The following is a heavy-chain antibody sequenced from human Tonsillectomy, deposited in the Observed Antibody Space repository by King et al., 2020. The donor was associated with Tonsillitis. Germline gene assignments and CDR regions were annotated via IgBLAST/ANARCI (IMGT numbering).Heavy chain of an antibody. J-gene: IGHJ4*02. V-gene: IGHV1-3*01. Sequence: VQLVQSGAEVKEPGASVKVSCKASGYTFTSYPMHWVRQAPGQRLEWMGWINVGNDNTQYSQKFQGRVTFTRDTSASTAYMELSSLRSEDTAIYYCARGSIAPSLNYFAYWGQGTLVTVSS. CDR2: INVGNDNT. CDR1: GYTFTSYP. D-gene: IGHD6-6*01. CDR3: ARGSIAPSLNYFAY.